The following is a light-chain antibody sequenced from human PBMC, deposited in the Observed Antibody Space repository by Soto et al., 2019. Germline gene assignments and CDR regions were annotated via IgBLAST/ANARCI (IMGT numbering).Light chain of an antibody. Sequence: TQSPGTLSLSPGERATLSCRASQSVSSSYLAWYQQKPGQAPRLLIYGTSTRATGIPARFSGSGSGTEFTLTISSLQPEDFAVYYCQQYSSSRTFGQGTKVDI. V-gene: IGKV3-20*01. J-gene: IGKJ1*01. CDR3: QQYSSSRT. CDR2: GTS. CDR1: QSVSSSY.